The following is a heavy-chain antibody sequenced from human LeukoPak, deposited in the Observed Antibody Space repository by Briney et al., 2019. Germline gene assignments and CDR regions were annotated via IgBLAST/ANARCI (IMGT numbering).Heavy chain of an antibody. J-gene: IGHJ4*02. V-gene: IGHV4-34*01. CDR2: INHSGST. CDR1: GGSFSGYY. CDR3: ARRPARITMVRGVSFRGGYYFDY. Sequence: PSETLSLTCAVYGGSFSGYYWSWIRQPPGKGLEWIGEINHSGSTNYNPSLKSRVTISVDTSKNQFSLKLSSVTAADTAVYYCARRPARITMVRGVSFRGGYYFDYWGQGTLVTVSS. D-gene: IGHD3-10*01.